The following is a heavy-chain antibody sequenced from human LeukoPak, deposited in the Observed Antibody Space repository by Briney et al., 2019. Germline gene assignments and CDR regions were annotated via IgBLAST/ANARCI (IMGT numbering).Heavy chain of an antibody. D-gene: IGHD6-6*01. CDR2: ISISGSTI. CDR1: GFTFSYYY. Sequence: PGGSLRLSCAASGFTFSYYYIIWLRQAPGKGLEWVSYISISGSTIYYADSVKGRFTISRDHAKNSLYLQINSLRAEDTAVYYCARESRIAARSHYYYYMDVWGKGTTVTVSS. J-gene: IGHJ6*03. CDR3: ARESRIAARSHYYYYMDV. V-gene: IGHV3-11*04.